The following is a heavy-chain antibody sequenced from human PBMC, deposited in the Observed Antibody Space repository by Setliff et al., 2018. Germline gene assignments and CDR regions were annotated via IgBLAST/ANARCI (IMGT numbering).Heavy chain of an antibody. CDR1: GGSISSSSYY. CDR2: IYYSGST. J-gene: IGHJ4*02. V-gene: IGHV4-39*07. Sequence: SETLSLTCTVSGGSISSSSYYWGWIRQPPGKGLEWIGSIYYSGSTYYNPSLKSRVTISVDTSKNQFSLKLSSVTAADTAVYYCARRETYYNFWSGYFDYWGQGTLGTVSS. D-gene: IGHD3-3*01. CDR3: ARRETYYNFWSGYFDY.